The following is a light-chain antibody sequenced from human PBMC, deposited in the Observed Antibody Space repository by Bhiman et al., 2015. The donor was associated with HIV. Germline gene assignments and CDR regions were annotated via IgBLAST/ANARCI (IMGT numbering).Light chain of an antibody. CDR1: SGAIGSNY. Sequence: NFMLTHALSLSESPGKTVTIYCARDSGAIGSNYVQWYQQRPGHSPTLLIYRNDQRPSGVPPRFSGSIDVPSNSASLTISGLKIEDEADYYCQSYNVDIRVVFGGGTKLTVL. V-gene: IGLV6-57*01. CDR3: QSYNVDIRVV. J-gene: IGLJ2*01. CDR2: RND.